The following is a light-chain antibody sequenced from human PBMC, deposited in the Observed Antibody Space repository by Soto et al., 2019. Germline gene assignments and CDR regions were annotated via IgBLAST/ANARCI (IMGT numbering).Light chain of an antibody. J-gene: IGKJ5*01. CDR2: ASS. V-gene: IGKV3-20*01. Sequence: TQSPSSVSASVGDIITLSCKTSQSRGSNFLAWYQHKPGQAPRLLIYASSNRATGIPDRFSGSASGTDFTLTINRLEPEDFAVYYCQLYGISPHFGQGTRLEI. CDR3: QLYGISPH. CDR1: QSRGSNF.